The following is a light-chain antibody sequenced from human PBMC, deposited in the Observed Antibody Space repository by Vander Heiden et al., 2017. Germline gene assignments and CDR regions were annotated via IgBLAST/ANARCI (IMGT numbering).Light chain of an antibody. CDR3: LQYAGSAWR. CDR1: QSVSSSY. Sequence: EIVLKQSPGTLSLSPGERATLSCRASQSVSSSYLAWYQQKPGQAPRLLIYGASSRATGIPDRFSRSGSGTDFTLTISRLEPEDFAVYYCLQYAGSAWRFRSEAKVEI. J-gene: IGKJ1*01. V-gene: IGKV3-20*01. CDR2: GAS.